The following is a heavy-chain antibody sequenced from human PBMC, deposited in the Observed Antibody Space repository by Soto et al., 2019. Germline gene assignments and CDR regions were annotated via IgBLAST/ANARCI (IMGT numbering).Heavy chain of an antibody. D-gene: IGHD3-10*01. CDR3: AGDLRKGTGAYDI. J-gene: IGHJ3*02. V-gene: IGHV3-23*01. CDR1: GFTFRNHP. CDR2: VSGGGDRT. Sequence: ELQLLESGGGWVQAGGSLRLSCGASGFTFRNHPMNWVRQAPGKGLEWLAIVSGGGDRTWPADAVKGRITVSRVNARNVVFLHLTSLRDDDTAIYYCAGDLRKGTGAYDIWGQGTEVFVSS.